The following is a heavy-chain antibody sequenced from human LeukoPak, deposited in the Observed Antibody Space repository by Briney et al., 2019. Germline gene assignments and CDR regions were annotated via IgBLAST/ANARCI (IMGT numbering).Heavy chain of an antibody. Sequence: ASVTVSCTASGYTFTSYAMNWVRQAPGQGLEWMGWINTNTGNPTYAQGFTGRFVFSLDTSVSTAYLQISSLKAEDTAVYYCAGDHQGYCSGGSCYPYYYYYGMDVWGQGTTVTVSS. V-gene: IGHV7-4-1*02. CDR3: AGDHQGYCSGGSCYPYYYYYGMDV. D-gene: IGHD2-15*01. CDR2: INTNTGNP. CDR1: GYTFTSYA. J-gene: IGHJ6*02.